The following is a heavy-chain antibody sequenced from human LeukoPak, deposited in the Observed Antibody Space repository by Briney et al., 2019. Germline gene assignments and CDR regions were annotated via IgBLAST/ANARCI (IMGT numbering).Heavy chain of an antibody. J-gene: IGHJ4*02. V-gene: IGHV3-30*18. CDR1: GFTFTTFG. Sequence: GRSLRLSCAASGFTFTTFGIHWVRQAPGKGLEWVAAISPDGNLEYYTDSVKGRFTISRDNSKNMIYLQMSSLRGEDLALYYCAKINNNDDYWGQGTLVTISS. CDR3: AKINNNDDY. CDR2: ISPDGNLE. D-gene: IGHD1/OR15-1a*01.